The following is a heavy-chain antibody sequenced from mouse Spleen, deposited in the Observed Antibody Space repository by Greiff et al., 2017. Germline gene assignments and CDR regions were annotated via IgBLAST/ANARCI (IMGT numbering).Heavy chain of an antibody. CDR3: ARHGCYSYYSYDWTMDY. Sequence: EVKLVESGGGLVKPGGSLKLSCAASGFTFSSYAMSWVRQTPEKRLEWVAAINSNGGSTYYPDTVKDRFTISRDNAKNTLYLQMSSLRSEDTALYYCARHGCYSYYSYDWTMDYWGQGTSVTVSS. J-gene: IGHJ4*01. V-gene: IGHV5-6-2*01. D-gene: IGHD2-12*01. CDR1: GFTFSSYA. CDR2: INSNGGST.